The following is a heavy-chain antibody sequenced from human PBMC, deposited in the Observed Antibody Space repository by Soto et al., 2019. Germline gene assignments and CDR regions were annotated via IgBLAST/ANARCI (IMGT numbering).Heavy chain of an antibody. CDR3: ARGYCSGRSCYSASDY. D-gene: IGHD2-15*01. V-gene: IGHV3-48*02. CDR2: ISGSSSTI. J-gene: IGHJ4*02. CDR1: GFTFSTYS. Sequence: EVQLVESGGGLVQPGGSLRLSCAASGFTFSTYSMNWVRQAPGKGLEWVSYISGSSSTIYYADSVKGRFTIYRDNAQNSLFLQMNSLRDEDTAVYFCARGYCSGRSCYSASDYWGQGSLVTVSS.